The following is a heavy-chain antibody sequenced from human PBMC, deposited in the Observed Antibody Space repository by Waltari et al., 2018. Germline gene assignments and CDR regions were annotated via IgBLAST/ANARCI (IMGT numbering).Heavy chain of an antibody. D-gene: IGHD6-6*01. V-gene: IGHV4-39*07. J-gene: IGHJ4*02. CDR2: IYYSVST. CDR3: ARDKEYYYDD. CDR1: GGSISSSSYY. Sequence: QLQLQASGPGLVKPSETLSLTCTVSGGSISSSSYYWGWIRQPPGKGLEWFGRIYYSVSTDYTPSLKSRVTISVDTSKNQFSLKLSSVTAADTAVYYCARDKEYYYDDWGQGTLVTVSS.